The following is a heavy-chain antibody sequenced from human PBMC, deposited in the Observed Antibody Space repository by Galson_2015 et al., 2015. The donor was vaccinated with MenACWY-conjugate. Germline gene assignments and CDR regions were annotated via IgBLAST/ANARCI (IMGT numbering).Heavy chain of an antibody. J-gene: IGHJ4*02. Sequence: SLRLSCAASGFTVSSNYMTWVRRAPGKGLEWVSILHGDGRTYYAESVRGRFTISRENAKNSLYLQMNSLRAEDTAVYYCAREVRDDYSSGWDLDYWGQGSLVAVSS. D-gene: IGHD6-19*01. CDR2: LHGDGRT. V-gene: IGHV3-53*01. CDR1: GFTVSSNY. CDR3: AREVRDDYSSGWDLDY.